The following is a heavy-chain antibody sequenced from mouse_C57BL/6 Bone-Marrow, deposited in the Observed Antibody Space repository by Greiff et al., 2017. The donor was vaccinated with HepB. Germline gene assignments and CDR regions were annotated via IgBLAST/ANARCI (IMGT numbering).Heavy chain of an antibody. V-gene: IGHV3-6*01. Sequence: DVQLQESGPGLVKPSQSLSLTCSVTGYSITSGYYWNWIRQFPGNKLEWMGYISYDGSNNYNPSLKNRISITRDTSKNQFFLKLNSVTTEDTATYYCAREQYLDYWGQGTSVTVSS. CDR3: AREQYLDY. D-gene: IGHD5-1*01. CDR1: GYSITSGYY. CDR2: ISYDGSN. J-gene: IGHJ4*01.